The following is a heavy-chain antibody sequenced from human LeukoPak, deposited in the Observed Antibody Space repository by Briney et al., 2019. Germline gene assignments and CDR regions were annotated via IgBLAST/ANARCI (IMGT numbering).Heavy chain of an antibody. CDR2: IIPIFGTA. D-gene: IGHD2-2*01. Sequence: SVKVSCKASGGTFSSYAISWVRQAPGQGLEWMGGIIPIFGTANYAQKFQGRVTITADESTSTAYMELSSLRSEDTDVYYCARDIVVVPAAIGCMDVWGQGTTVTVSS. J-gene: IGHJ6*02. V-gene: IGHV1-69*13. CDR3: ARDIVVVPAAIGCMDV. CDR1: GGTFSSYA.